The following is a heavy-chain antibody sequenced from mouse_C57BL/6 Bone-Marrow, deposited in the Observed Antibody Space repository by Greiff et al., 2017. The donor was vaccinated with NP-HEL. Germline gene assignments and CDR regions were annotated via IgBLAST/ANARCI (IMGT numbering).Heavy chain of an antibody. D-gene: IGHD3-2*02. Sequence: QQSCKASGYTFTSYWMQWVKQRPGQGLEWIGEIDPSDSYTNYNQKFKGKATLTVDTSSSTAYMQLSSLTSEDSAVYYCSAQAGDYFDYWGQGTTLTVSS. CDR3: SAQAGDYFDY. V-gene: IGHV1-50*01. J-gene: IGHJ2*01. CDR1: GYTFTSYW. CDR2: IDPSDSYT.